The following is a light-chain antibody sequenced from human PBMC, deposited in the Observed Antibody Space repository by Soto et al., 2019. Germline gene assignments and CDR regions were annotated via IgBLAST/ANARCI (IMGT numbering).Light chain of an antibody. Sequence: QSVLTQQPSASGTPGQRVTISCSGSSSNIGSNTVNWYQQLPGTAPKLLIYNNNQRPSGVPDRFSGSKSGTSASLAISGLQSEDEADYHCAAWDDSLNGHVVFGGGTKLTVL. V-gene: IGLV1-44*01. J-gene: IGLJ2*01. CDR1: SSNIGSNT. CDR2: NNN. CDR3: AAWDDSLNGHVV.